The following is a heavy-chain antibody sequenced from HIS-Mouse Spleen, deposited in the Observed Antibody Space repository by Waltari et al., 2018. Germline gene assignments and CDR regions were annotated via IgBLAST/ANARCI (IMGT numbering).Heavy chain of an antibody. V-gene: IGHV1-2*02. CDR1: GYTFTGYY. D-gene: IGHD2-2*01. Sequence: QVQLVQSGAEVKKPGASVKVSCKASGYTFTGYYMHWVRQAPGPRLGWMGWINPNSGGTNYAQKFQGRVTMTRDTSISTAYMELSRLRSDDTAVYYCASCSSTSCYDNVYYYYYGMDVWGQGTTVTVSS. CDR2: INPNSGGT. CDR3: ASCSSTSCYDNVYYYYYGMDV. J-gene: IGHJ6*02.